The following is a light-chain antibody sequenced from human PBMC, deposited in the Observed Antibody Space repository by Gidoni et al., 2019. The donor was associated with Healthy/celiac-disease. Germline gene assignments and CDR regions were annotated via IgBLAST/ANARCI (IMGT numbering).Light chain of an antibody. CDR2: GAS. CDR3: QQSYSTTVI. J-gene: IGKJ3*01. V-gene: IGKV1-39*01. Sequence: DIQMTQSTSSLSASVGSRVTITCRASQSIISYLNWYQKKPGKAPKLLIYGASSLQSGGPSKFSGSGSGTDFTFTISSLKNEDFATYYCQQSYSTTVIFGPGNKVDIK. CDR1: QSIISY.